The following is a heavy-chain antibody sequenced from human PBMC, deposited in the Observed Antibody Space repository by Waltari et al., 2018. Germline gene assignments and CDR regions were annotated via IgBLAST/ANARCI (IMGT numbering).Heavy chain of an antibody. Sequence: EVQLLESGGGLVQPGGSLRLSCAASGFTFSSYAMSWVRQAPGKGLEWFSVIYSGGSTYYADSVKGRFTISRDNSKNTLYLQMNSLRAEDTAVYYCAKAPYSSSQNFDYWGQGTLVTVSS. J-gene: IGHJ4*02. CDR1: GFTFSSYA. CDR3: AKAPYSSSQNFDY. CDR2: IYSGGST. V-gene: IGHV3-23*03. D-gene: IGHD6-6*01.